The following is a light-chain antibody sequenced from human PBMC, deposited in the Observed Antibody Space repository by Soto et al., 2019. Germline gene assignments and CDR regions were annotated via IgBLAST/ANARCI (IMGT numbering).Light chain of an antibody. CDR2: TAS. J-gene: IGKJ3*01. Sequence: DIQMTQSPSSVSASVGDRVTITCRASQDISSWLAWYQQKPGRAPQLLISTASSLQSGVPSRFSGSGSGTDFTLTISSXHPEDFATYYCQQANSFPFTFGPGTKVDTK. CDR3: QQANSFPFT. CDR1: QDISSW. V-gene: IGKV1D-12*01.